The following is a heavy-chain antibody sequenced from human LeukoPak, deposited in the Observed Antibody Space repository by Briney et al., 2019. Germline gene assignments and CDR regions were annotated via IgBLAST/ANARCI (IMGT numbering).Heavy chain of an antibody. D-gene: IGHD7-27*01. Sequence: GSLRLSCAASGFTFSTHGMSWVRQAPGKGLEWVSAISGSGGSTYYADSVKGRFTISRDNSKNTLYLQMNSLRAEDTAVYYCAKDLHWGLDYWGQGTLVTVSS. J-gene: IGHJ4*02. V-gene: IGHV3-23*01. CDR1: GFTFSTHG. CDR2: ISGSGGST. CDR3: AKDLHWGLDY.